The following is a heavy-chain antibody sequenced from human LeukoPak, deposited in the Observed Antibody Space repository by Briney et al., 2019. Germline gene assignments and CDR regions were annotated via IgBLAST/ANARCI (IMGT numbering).Heavy chain of an antibody. D-gene: IGHD6-6*01. CDR3: ARDRKGSSSPYYYYYYYMDV. CDR2: IKQDGSEK. J-gene: IGHJ6*03. CDR1: GFTFSNYW. V-gene: IGHV3-7*03. Sequence: PGGSLRLSCAASGFTFSNYWMSWVRQAPGKGLEWVANIKQDGSEKYYVDSVKGRFTISRDNAKNSLYLQMNSLRAEDTAVYYCARDRKGSSSPYYYYYYYMDVWGKGTTVTVSS.